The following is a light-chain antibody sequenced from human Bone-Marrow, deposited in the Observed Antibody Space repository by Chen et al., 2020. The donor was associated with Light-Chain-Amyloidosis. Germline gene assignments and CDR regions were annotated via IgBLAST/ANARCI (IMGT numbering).Light chain of an antibody. CDR1: NIGSTS. CDR3: QVWDRSSDRPV. V-gene: IGLV3-21*02. J-gene: IGLJ3*02. CDR2: DDS. Sequence: SYVLTQPSSVSVAQGQTATIACGGNNIGSTSVHWYQQTPGQAPLLVVYDDSDRPSGIPERLSGSNSGNTATRTISRVEAGDEADYYCQVWDRSSDRPVFGGGTKLTVL.